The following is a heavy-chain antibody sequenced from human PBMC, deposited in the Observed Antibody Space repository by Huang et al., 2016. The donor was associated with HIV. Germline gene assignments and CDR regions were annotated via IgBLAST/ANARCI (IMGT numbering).Heavy chain of an antibody. V-gene: IGHV1-2*02. CDR2: INPKGGGT. CDR1: GYTFTDSN. D-gene: IGHD6-6*01. Sequence: QVQLVQSGAEVKNPGASVRVSCKASGYTFTDSNIHWVRKAPGQGLGWRGWINPKGGGTNYAQRFQGRITRTRDTTISTVHMDLRRIQSDDTAVYFCARDWSFGSSTSPADWGQGTLVTVSS. CDR3: ARDWSFGSSTSPAD. J-gene: IGHJ4*02.